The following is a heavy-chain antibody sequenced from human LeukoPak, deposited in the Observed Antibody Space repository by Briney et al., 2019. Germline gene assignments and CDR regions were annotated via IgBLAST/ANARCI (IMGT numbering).Heavy chain of an antibody. CDR1: GYSHY. J-gene: IGHJ4*02. Sequence: ASVKVSCKASGYSHYMHWVRQAPGQGLEWMGIISPSGGSTDYAQKLRGRITMTRDTSTSTVYMDLSSLTSEDTAMYYRATLGDGSSDIDYWGQGTLVTVSS. CDR2: ISPSGGST. D-gene: IGHD6-13*01. V-gene: IGHV1-46*04. CDR3: ATLGDGSSDIDY.